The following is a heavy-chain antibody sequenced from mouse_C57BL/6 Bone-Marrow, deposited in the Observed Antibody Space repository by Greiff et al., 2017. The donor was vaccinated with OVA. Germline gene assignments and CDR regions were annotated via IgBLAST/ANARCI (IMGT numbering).Heavy chain of an antibody. J-gene: IGHJ4*01. Sequence: EVQLVESGGGLVQPGGSLSLSCAASGFTFTDYYMSWVRQPPGKALEWLGFIRNKANGYTTEYSASVKGRFTISRDNSQSILYLQMNALRAEDSATYYCARSYYYGSSYDAMDYWGQGTSVTVSS. CDR2: IRNKANGYTT. D-gene: IGHD1-1*01. CDR3: ARSYYYGSSYDAMDY. V-gene: IGHV7-3*01. CDR1: GFTFTDYY.